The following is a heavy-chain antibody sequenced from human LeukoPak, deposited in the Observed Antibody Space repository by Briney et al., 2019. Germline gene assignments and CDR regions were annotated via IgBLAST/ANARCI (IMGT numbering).Heavy chain of an antibody. Sequence: PGGCLRLSCAGSGFTFSTYWMHCGRQTPGKGRVWVSRLNPYGSATDYADSVKGGFTISRDNARNTLYLQMKSLTAEDTAVYYCARALRGNRDYWGQETLITVSS. CDR2: LNPYGSAT. V-gene: IGHV3-74*01. CDR3: ARALRGNRDY. CDR1: GFTFSTYW. J-gene: IGHJ4*02. D-gene: IGHD4-23*01.